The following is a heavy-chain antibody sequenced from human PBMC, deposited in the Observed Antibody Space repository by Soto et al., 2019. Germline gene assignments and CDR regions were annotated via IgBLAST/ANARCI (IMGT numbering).Heavy chain of an antibody. Sequence: GGSLRLSCAASGFTFSSYAMSWVRQAPGKGLEWVSAISGSGGSTYYADSVKGRFTISRDNSKNMLYLQMNSLRAEDTAVYYCAGAGRGLYYYYGMDVWGQGTTVTVSS. CDR3: AGAGRGLYYYYGMDV. J-gene: IGHJ6*02. CDR2: ISGSGGST. D-gene: IGHD1-26*01. CDR1: GFTFSSYA. V-gene: IGHV3-23*01.